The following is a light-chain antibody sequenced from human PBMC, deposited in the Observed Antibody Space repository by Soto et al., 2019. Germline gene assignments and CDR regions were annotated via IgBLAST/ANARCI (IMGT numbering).Light chain of an antibody. CDR3: QQRSNWPSIT. V-gene: IGKV3D-20*02. CDR1: QSVSSNY. CDR2: GSS. J-gene: IGKJ5*01. Sequence: EIVFTQSPGTLSLSQGERDTLSCSSSQSVSSNYLAWYQLKPGQAPRLLLYGSSSRATGVADRFSGSGSGTDFTLTISSLEPEDFAVYYCQQRSNWPSITFGQGTRLEI.